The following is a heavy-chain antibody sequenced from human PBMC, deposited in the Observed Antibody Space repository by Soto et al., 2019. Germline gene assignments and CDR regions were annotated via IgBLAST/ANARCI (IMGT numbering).Heavy chain of an antibody. Sequence: QVQLVESGGGVVQPGRSLRLSCVASGFTFSSYAMHWVRQAPGKGLEWVAVISYDGSNKYYADSVKGRFTISRDNSKNTLYLQMNSLRAEDTAVYYCARDTDAGGFDYWGQGTLVTVSS. CDR3: ARDTDAGGFDY. CDR1: GFTFSSYA. D-gene: IGHD3-16*01. J-gene: IGHJ4*02. V-gene: IGHV3-30-3*01. CDR2: ISYDGSNK.